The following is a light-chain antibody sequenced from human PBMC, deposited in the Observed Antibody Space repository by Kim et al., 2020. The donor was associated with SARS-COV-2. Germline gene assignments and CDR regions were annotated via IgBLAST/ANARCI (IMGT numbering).Light chain of an antibody. V-gene: IGKV3-20*01. J-gene: IGKJ5*01. CDR2: GAS. Sequence: SPGERAILSCRASQSVSSSYLAWYQHKPGQSPRLLIHGASSRATGVPVRFRGGGSGTDFTLTITRLEPDDFAVYYCQQYGRSPTTFGQGTRLEIK. CDR1: QSVSSSY. CDR3: QQYGRSPTT.